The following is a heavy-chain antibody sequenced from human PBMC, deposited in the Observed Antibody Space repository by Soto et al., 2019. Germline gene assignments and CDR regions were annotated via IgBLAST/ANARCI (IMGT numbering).Heavy chain of an antibody. CDR2: ISSYNIDT. CDR3: ARGHGVIIGAMDV. J-gene: IGHJ6*02. D-gene: IGHD3-3*01. V-gene: IGHV1-18*01. CDR1: GYRFETYA. Sequence: MVSCKSSGYRFETYAMSWVRQAPGQGLEWMGWISSYNIDTYYAPKFQDRVTMTKDTSTGTAYMELRSLRSDDTAVYYCARGHGVIIGAMDVWGQGTTVAVSS.